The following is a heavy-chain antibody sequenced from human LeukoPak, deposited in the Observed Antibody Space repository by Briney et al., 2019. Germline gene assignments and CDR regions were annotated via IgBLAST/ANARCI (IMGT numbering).Heavy chain of an antibody. CDR1: GGTFSSYA. D-gene: IGHD6-19*01. J-gene: IGHJ4*02. CDR2: IIPIFGIA. Sequence: SVKVSSKASGGTFSSYAISWVRQAPGQGLEWMGRIIPIFGIANYAQKFQGRVTITADKSTSTAYMELSSLRSEDTAVYYCARLPGYSSGWSEDYWGQGTLVTVSS. V-gene: IGHV1-69*04. CDR3: ARLPGYSSGWSEDY.